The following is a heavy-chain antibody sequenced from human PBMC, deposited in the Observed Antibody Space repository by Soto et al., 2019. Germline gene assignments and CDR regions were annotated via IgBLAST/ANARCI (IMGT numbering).Heavy chain of an antibody. D-gene: IGHD3-9*01. V-gene: IGHV3-23*01. CDR1: GFPFGTYT. CDR3: TKDRHPDGIWTFDF. CDR2: LGGGGDT. Sequence: GGSQSLSCAASGFPFGTYTMNWVRQAPGKGLEWVSALGGGGDTHYAESVKGRFTISRDYSKNILLLQMNSLRDEDSAIYYCTKDRHPDGIWTFDFWGQGTLVTVSS. J-gene: IGHJ4*02.